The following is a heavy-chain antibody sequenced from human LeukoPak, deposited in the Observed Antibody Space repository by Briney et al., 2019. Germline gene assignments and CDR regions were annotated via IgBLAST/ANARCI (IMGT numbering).Heavy chain of an antibody. CDR3: ARYGYDSSGYHFDY. J-gene: IGHJ4*02. Sequence: SETLSLTCAVYGGSFSGYYWSWIRQPPGKGLEWSGEINHSGSTNYNPSLKSRVTISVDTSKNQFSLKLSSVTAADTAVYYCARYGYDSSGYHFDYWGQGTLVTVSS. D-gene: IGHD3-22*01. CDR2: INHSGST. V-gene: IGHV4-34*01. CDR1: GGSFSGYY.